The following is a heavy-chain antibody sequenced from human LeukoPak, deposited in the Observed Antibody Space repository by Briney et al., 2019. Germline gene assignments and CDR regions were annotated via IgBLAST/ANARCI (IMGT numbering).Heavy chain of an antibody. CDR3: ARGGMYYDSKSGLS. D-gene: IGHD3-22*01. CDR2: IFHSGIT. CDR1: GYSITSGYY. V-gene: IGHV4-38-2*01. Sequence: PSETLSLTCAVSGYSITSGYYWGWIRQPPGMGLEGIGSIFHSGITYDNPSLKSRVTISVDTSKNQFSLKLKSVTAADTAVYYCARGGMYYDSKSGLSWGQGILVTVSS. J-gene: IGHJ4*02.